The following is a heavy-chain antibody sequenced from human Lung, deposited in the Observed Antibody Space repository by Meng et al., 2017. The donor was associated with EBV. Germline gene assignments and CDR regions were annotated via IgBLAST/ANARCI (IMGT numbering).Heavy chain of an antibody. Sequence: EVQLVESGGGSVKPGGSLRLSCAASGSTLSYAWMSWVRQAPGKGLEWVGRIKSKTDGGTTDYAAPVKGRFTISRDDSKNTLYLQMNSLRAEDTAVYYCARDMVRGGNWFDPWGQGTLVTVSS. CDR2: IKSKTDGGTT. CDR1: GSTLSYAW. V-gene: IGHV3-15*01. J-gene: IGHJ5*02. CDR3: ARDMVRGGNWFDP. D-gene: IGHD3-10*01.